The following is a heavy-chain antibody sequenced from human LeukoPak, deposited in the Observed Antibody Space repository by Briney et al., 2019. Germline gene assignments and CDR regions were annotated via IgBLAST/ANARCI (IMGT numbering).Heavy chain of an antibody. CDR3: ARVYCGGDCYSGGFDY. V-gene: IGHV3-74*01. CDR1: GFTFSSYW. Sequence: PGGSLRLSCAASGFTFSSYWMYWVRQAPGKGLVWVSRINSDGRSTTYADSVKGRFTTSRDNAKNTLYLQMNSLRAEDTAVYYCARVYCGGDCYSGGFDYWGQGTLVTVSS. D-gene: IGHD2-21*02. J-gene: IGHJ4*02. CDR2: INSDGRST.